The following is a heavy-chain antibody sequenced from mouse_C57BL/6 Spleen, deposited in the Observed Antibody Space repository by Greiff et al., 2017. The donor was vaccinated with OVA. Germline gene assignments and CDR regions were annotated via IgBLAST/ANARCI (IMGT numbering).Heavy chain of an antibody. Sequence: EVHLVESGGGLVQPGGSLSLSCAASGFTFTDYYMSWVRQPPGKALEWLGFIRNKANGYTTEYSVSVKGRFTISRDNSQSILYLQMNALRAEDSATYYCARSAAYDGYAMDYWGQGTSVTVSS. D-gene: IGHD2-12*01. V-gene: IGHV7-3*01. J-gene: IGHJ4*01. CDR3: ARSAAYDGYAMDY. CDR2: IRNKANGYTT. CDR1: GFTFTDYY.